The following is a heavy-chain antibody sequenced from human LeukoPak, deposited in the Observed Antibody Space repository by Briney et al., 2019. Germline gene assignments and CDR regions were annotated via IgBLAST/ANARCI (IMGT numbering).Heavy chain of an antibody. V-gene: IGHV1-24*01. Sequence: ASVKVSCKVSGYTLTEMSIHWVRQAPGGALEWMGGFDPEDGETIYAQKFQGRVTMTEDTSTDTAYMELSSLRSEDTAVYYCATVSSAVVTATTGALFDYWGQGTLVTVSS. CDR2: FDPEDGET. D-gene: IGHD2-21*02. CDR1: GYTLTEMS. CDR3: ATVSSAVVTATTGALFDY. J-gene: IGHJ4*02.